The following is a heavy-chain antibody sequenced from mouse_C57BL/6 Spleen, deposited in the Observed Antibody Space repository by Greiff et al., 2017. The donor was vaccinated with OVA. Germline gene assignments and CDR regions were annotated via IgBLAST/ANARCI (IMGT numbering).Heavy chain of an antibody. Sequence: EVKLMESGPELVKPGASVKISCKASGYSFTDYNMNWVKQSNGKSLEWIGVINPNYGTTSYNQKFKGKATLTVDQSSSTAYMQLNSLTSEDSAVYYCARWGYYYGSSYWYFDVWGTGTTVTVSS. D-gene: IGHD1-1*01. J-gene: IGHJ1*03. CDR3: ARWGYYYGSSYWYFDV. CDR1: GYSFTDYN. CDR2: INPNYGTT. V-gene: IGHV1-39*01.